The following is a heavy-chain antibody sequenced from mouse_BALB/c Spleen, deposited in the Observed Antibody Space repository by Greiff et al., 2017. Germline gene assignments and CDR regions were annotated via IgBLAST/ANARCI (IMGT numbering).Heavy chain of an antibody. D-gene: IGHD1-1*01. CDR2: ISSGSSTI. CDR3: ARNDGNIYYFDY. J-gene: IGHJ2*01. V-gene: IGHV5-17*02. Sequence: EVMLVESGGGLVQPGGSRKLSCAASGFTFSSFGMHWVRQAPEKGLEWVAYISSGSSTIYYADTVKGRFTISRDNPKNTLFLQMTSLRSEDTAMYYCARNDGNIYYFDYWGQGTTLTVSS. CDR1: GFTFSSFG.